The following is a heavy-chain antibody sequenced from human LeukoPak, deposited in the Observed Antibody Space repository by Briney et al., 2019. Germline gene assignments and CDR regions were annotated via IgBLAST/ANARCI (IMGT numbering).Heavy chain of an antibody. CDR1: TXTSXX. J-gene: IGHJ4*02. CDR2: MNPNSGNT. V-gene: IGHV1-8*03. CDR3: ARQGSGSYHIDY. Sequence: TXTSXXXXWVXQAXGQGLXXMGWMNPNSGNTGYSQKFQGRVTITRNTSISTAYMELSSLRSEDTAVYYCARQGSGSYHIDYWGQGTLVTVSS. D-gene: IGHD1-26*01.